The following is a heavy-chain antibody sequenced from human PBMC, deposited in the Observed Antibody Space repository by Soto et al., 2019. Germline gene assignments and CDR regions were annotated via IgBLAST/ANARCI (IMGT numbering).Heavy chain of an antibody. CDR1: GGTFSSYA. CDR2: IIPIFGTA. CDR3: ARGYCGGECYPLDAFDI. J-gene: IGHJ3*02. V-gene: IGHV1-69*12. D-gene: IGHD2-21*01. Sequence: QVQLVQSGAEVKKPGSSVKVSCKASGGTFSSYAISWVRQAPGQGLEWMGGIIPIFGTANYAQKFQGRVTITADESTSTAYMELRSLRSEDTAVYYCARGYCGGECYPLDAFDIWGQGTMVTVSS.